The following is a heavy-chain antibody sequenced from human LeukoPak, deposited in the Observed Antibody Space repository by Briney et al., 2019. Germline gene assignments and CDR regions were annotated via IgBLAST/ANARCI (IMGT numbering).Heavy chain of an antibody. J-gene: IGHJ3*01. CDR1: GYNFTSHW. V-gene: IGHV5-51*01. D-gene: IGHD2-21*02. CDR3: ARGHHVVVATATWASDAFDL. Sequence: RGESLKISCKGSGYNFTSHWIGWVRRMPGKGLEWMGIIYPGDSDSRQSPSLRGQVTISADKSINTAYLQWNSLKASDTAMYYCARGHHVVVATATWASDAFDLWGQGTMVTVSS. CDR2: IYPGDSDS.